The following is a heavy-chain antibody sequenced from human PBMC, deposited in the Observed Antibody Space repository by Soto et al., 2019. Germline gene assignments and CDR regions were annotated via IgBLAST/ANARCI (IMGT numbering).Heavy chain of an antibody. J-gene: IGHJ4*02. Sequence: SQTLSLTCAISGDSVSSNIVTWDWIRQSPSRGLEWLGRTYYRSQWFNDYAVSVKSRMTINADTSKKQYSLQLNYVTPEDTAVYYCARLIGTSWFVGWGQGTPVTVSS. CDR3: ARLIGTSWFVG. CDR2: TYYRSQWFN. CDR1: GDSVSSNIVT. V-gene: IGHV6-1*01. D-gene: IGHD6-13*01.